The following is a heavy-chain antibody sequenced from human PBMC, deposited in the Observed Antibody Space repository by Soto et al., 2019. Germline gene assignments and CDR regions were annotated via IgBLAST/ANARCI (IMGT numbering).Heavy chain of an antibody. Sequence: QVQLVQSGAEVKKPGASVKVSCKASGYTFTSYYMHWVRQAPGQGLEWMGIINPSGGSTSYAQKFQGRVTMTRGTSTSTVDMELSSLRSEDTAVYYCARADSSGSYYYYYGMDVWGQGTTVTVSS. J-gene: IGHJ6*02. CDR2: INPSGGST. CDR3: ARADSSGSYYYYYGMDV. V-gene: IGHV1-46*01. CDR1: GYTFTSYY. D-gene: IGHD3-22*01.